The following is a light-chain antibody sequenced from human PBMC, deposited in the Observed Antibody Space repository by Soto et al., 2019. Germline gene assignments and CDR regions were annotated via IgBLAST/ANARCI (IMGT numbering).Light chain of an antibody. CDR2: EVT. J-gene: IGLJ2*01. Sequence: QAVLTQPASVSGSPGQSITMSCSGTSSDIGASNYVSWYRQFPGEAPKLLIYEVTQRPSGVSDRFSGSKSGNAASLTISGLQAEDEADYYCSSYTTISTLVFGGGTKLTVL. CDR1: SSDIGASNY. CDR3: SSYTTISTLV. V-gene: IGLV2-14*01.